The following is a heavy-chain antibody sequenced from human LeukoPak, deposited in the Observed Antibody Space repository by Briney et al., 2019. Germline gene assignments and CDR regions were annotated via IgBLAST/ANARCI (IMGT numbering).Heavy chain of an antibody. Sequence: PGRSLRLSCAASGFNFFDYAMFWVRQAPGKGLEWVSVIGGTGETHSTDSVKGRFTISRDNSKNTLSLQMNSLRPEDTAVYYCAKDSWPRNGIYDPFDIWGQGTMVVVSS. CDR3: AKDSWPRNGIYDPFDI. V-gene: IGHV3-23*01. CDR1: GFNFFDYA. J-gene: IGHJ3*02. CDR2: IGGTGET. D-gene: IGHD2-8*01.